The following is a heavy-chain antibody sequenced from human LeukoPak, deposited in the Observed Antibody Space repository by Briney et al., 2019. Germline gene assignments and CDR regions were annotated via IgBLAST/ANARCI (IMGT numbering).Heavy chain of an antibody. D-gene: IGHD6-6*01. V-gene: IGHV3-33*08. CDR2: VGYDGDKR. J-gene: IGHJ6*03. CDR1: GFIFRSFG. CDR3: ARDSKQYSSSSGYMDV. Sequence: GKSLRLSCAASGFIFRSFGMHWVRQSPGKGLEWLAVVGYDGDKRDYADSVKGRFTISRDNSRNTLYLQMNSLRAEDTAVYYCARDSKQYSSSSGYMDVWGKGTTVTVSS.